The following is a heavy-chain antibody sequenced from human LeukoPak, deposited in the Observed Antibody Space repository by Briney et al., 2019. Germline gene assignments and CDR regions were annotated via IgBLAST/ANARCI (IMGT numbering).Heavy chain of an antibody. V-gene: IGHV3-21*01. CDR1: GFTFNTFN. Sequence: GGSLRLSCAASGFTFNTFNMNWVRQAPGKGLEWVSSITSGGNYIYYADSVKGRFTTSRDNAKNSLSLQLNSLRVEDTAVYYCARGHYDVLAASYKWTPDYWGQGTLVTVSS. CDR3: ARGHYDVLAASYKWTPDY. J-gene: IGHJ4*02. D-gene: IGHD3-9*01. CDR2: ITSGGNYI.